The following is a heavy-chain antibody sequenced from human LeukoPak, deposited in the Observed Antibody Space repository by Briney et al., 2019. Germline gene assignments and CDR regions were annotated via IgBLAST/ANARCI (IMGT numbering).Heavy chain of an antibody. CDR2: IKQDGSEK. Sequence: GGSLRLSCAASGFTFSNYWMSWVRQAPGKGLEWVANIKQDGSEKYYVDSVKGRFIISRDNAKNSLYLQMNSLRAEDTAVYYCAREAYDDFWSGSWRYYYYMDVWGKGTTVTVSS. CDR3: AREAYDDFWSGSWRYYYYMDV. CDR1: GFTFSNYW. V-gene: IGHV3-7*01. J-gene: IGHJ6*03. D-gene: IGHD3-3*01.